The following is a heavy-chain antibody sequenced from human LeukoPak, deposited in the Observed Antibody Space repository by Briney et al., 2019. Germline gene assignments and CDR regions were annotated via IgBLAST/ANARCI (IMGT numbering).Heavy chain of an antibody. CDR1: GFTFSSYA. D-gene: IGHD3-22*01. Sequence: GGSLRPSCAASGFTFSSYAMSWVRQAPGKGLEWVSAISGSGGSTYYADSVEGRFTISRDNSKNTLYLQMNSLRAEDTAVYYCAKDKGSGYPYYFDYWGQGTLVTVSS. CDR2: ISGSGGST. J-gene: IGHJ4*02. V-gene: IGHV3-23*01. CDR3: AKDKGSGYPYYFDY.